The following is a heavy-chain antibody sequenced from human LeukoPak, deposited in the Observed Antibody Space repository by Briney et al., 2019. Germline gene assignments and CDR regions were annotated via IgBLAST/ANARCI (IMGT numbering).Heavy chain of an antibody. J-gene: IGHJ4*02. V-gene: IGHV1-69*13. CDR1: GGTFSSYA. CDR2: IIPIFGTA. CDR3: ARLITDDYYDSSGYYDY. D-gene: IGHD3-22*01. Sequence: ASVKVSCKASGGTFSSYAISWVRQAPGQGLEWMGGIIPIFGTANYAQKFQGRVTITADESASTAYMELSSLRSEDTAVYYCARLITDDYYDSSGYYDYWGQGTLVTVSS.